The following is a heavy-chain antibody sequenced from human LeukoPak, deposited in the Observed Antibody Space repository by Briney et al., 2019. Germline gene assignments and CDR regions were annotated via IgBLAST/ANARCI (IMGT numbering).Heavy chain of an antibody. Sequence: GGSLRLSCAASGFSFSGYAMNWVRQAPGKGLEWVSIISGSGGRTYYADSAKGRFTISRDTSKNTLYLQMNSLRAEDTAVYYCAKVSDILTGYYEAWGQGTLVTVSS. CDR2: ISGSGGRT. J-gene: IGHJ5*02. CDR3: AKVSDILTGYYEA. CDR1: GFSFSGYA. V-gene: IGHV3-23*01. D-gene: IGHD3-9*01.